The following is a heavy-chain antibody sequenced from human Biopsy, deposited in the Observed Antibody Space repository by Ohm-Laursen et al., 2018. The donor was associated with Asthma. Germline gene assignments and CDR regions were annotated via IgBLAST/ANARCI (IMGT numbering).Heavy chain of an antibody. CDR3: ARVASYGDLYFGIDV. J-gene: IGHJ6*02. D-gene: IGHD4-17*01. CDR1: GAYIGSRDHH. Sequence: SQTLSLTYLVGGAYIGSRDHHWSWIRQSPGTGLEWIGFVFWGGTTHYNRSLERRLSISIDTTRNEFSMTLRSVTAADTAVYFCARVASYGDLYFGIDVWGPGTTVSVS. CDR2: VFWGGTT. V-gene: IGHV4-30-4*01.